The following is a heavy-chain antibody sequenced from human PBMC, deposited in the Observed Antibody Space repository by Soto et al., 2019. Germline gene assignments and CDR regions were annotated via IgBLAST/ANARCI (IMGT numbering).Heavy chain of an antibody. CDR3: VSDPSHDLLRSFDF. Sequence: QVYLVESGGGVVQPGRSLRLSCAASGFTFSTHTMHWVRQAPGKGLEWVAVISYDGSKRYYADSVRGRFTISSDNSKHTLFLQMNSLSAYDTAVYSCVSDPSHDLLRSFDFWGQGTLVTVSS. CDR2: ISYDGSKR. J-gene: IGHJ4*02. V-gene: IGHV3-30-3*01. D-gene: IGHD3-3*01. CDR1: GFTFSTHT.